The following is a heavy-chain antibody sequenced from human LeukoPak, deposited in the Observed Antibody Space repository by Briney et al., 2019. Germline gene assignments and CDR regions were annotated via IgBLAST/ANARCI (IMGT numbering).Heavy chain of an antibody. V-gene: IGHV4-31*03. CDR1: GGSISSGGYY. J-gene: IGHJ6*02. CDR2: IYYSGST. CDR3: ARRAAAGKGPNYYYGMDV. D-gene: IGHD6-13*01. Sequence: SETLSLICTVSGGSISSGGYYWSWIRQHPGKGLEWIGYIYYSGSTYYNPSLKSRVTISVDTSKNQFSLKLSSVTAADTAVYYCARRAAAGKGPNYYYGMDVWGQGTTVTVSS.